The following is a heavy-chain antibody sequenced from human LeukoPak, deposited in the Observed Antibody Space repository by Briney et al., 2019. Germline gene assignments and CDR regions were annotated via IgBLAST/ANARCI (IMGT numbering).Heavy chain of an antibody. CDR2: INHSGST. Sequence: SETLSLTCTVSGDSISGSTYYWGWIRQPPGKGLEWIGEINHSGSTSYNPSLKSRVTISVDTSKNQFSLKLSSVTAADTAVYYCARGLRGYSYGGVWGQGTLVTVSS. J-gene: IGHJ4*02. V-gene: IGHV4-39*07. CDR1: GDSISGSTYY. CDR3: ARGLRGYSYGGV. D-gene: IGHD5-18*01.